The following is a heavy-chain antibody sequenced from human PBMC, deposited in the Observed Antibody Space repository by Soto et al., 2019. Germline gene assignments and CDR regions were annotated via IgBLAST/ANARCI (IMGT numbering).Heavy chain of an antibody. V-gene: IGHV3-30*18. CDR1: GFTFSSYG. CDR2: ISYDGSNK. J-gene: IGHJ3*02. D-gene: IGHD3-16*02. CDR3: AKDQLSDDYVWGSYRYDDAFDI. Sequence: QVQLVESGGGVVQPGRSLRLSCAASGFTFSSYGMHWVRQAPGKGLEWVAAISYDGSNKYYADSVKGRFTISRDNSKNTLYLQMNSLRAEDTAVYYCAKDQLSDDYVWGSYRYDDAFDIWGQGTMVTVSS.